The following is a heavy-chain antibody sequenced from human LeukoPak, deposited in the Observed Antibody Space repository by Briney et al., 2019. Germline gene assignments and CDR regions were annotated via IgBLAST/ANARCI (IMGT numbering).Heavy chain of an antibody. V-gene: IGHV3-7*01. J-gene: IGHJ4*01. D-gene: IGHD6-13*01. Sequence: SGGSLRLSCEVSGFTFTDYWMNWVRQAPGKGSEWVASIRQDGSEKTYVDSVKGRFTISRDNTKNSLSLQLNGLRAEDTAVYYCARDGTAAGLYFDLWGQGTLVTVSS. CDR3: ARDGTAAGLYFDL. CDR2: IRQDGSEK. CDR1: GFTFTDYW.